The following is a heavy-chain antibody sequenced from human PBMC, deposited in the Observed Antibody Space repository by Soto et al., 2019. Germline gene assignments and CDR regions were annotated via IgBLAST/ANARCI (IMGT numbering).Heavy chain of an antibody. CDR3: AREQIGVAGSTYDY. CDR1: GFTFSTYG. D-gene: IGHD6-19*01. CDR2: IWYDGSRT. Sequence: QVQLVESGGGVVQPGTSLRLSCAASGFTFSTYGMHWVRQAPGKGLDWVALIWYDGSRTHYAESVKGRFTISRDNSRNTRFLQMNSLRVEDTAVYYCAREQIGVAGSTYDYWGQGTLVTVSS. V-gene: IGHV3-33*01. J-gene: IGHJ4*02.